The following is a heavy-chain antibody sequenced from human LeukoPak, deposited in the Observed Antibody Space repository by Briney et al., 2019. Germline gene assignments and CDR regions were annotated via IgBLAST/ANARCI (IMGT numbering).Heavy chain of an antibody. CDR2: IYTSGST. D-gene: IGHD3-3*01. J-gene: IGHJ4*02. CDR1: GGSISSYY. Sequence: SETLSLTCTVSGGSISSYYWSWIRQPAGKGLEWIGRIYTSGSTNYNPSLKSRVTMSVDTSKNQFSLKLSSVTAADTAVYYCARGRTIFGVVAFDYWGQGTLVTVSS. CDR3: ARGRTIFGVVAFDY. V-gene: IGHV4-4*07.